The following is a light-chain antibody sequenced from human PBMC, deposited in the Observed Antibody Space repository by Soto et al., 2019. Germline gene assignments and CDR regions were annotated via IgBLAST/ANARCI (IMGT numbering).Light chain of an antibody. V-gene: IGLV2-14*01. J-gene: IGLJ1*01. CDR1: SSDVGGYNY. Sequence: QSVLTQPASVSGSPGQSITISCTGTSSDVGGYNYVSWHQQHPGKAPKLMIYDVTYRPSGISNRFSGSKSGNTASLTISGLQAEDEADYYCSSHTSSSTQVFGTGTKLTVL. CDR3: SSHTSSSTQV. CDR2: DVT.